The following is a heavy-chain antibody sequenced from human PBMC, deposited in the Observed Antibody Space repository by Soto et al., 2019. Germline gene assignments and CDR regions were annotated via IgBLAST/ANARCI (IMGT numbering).Heavy chain of an antibody. J-gene: IGHJ6*02. CDR2: INPRNGDK. V-gene: IGHV1-2*02. CDR1: GYTFVDHC. Sequence: ASVKVSCNSSGYTFVDHCLYWVRQAPGQGLEWMGWINPRNGDKRYAQKVQGRVTMTRDTTITTTYMDLSARTSDDKAVYYCERGEVTRSEGMPVWG. CDR3: ERGEVTRSEGMPV. D-gene: IGHD2-21*02.